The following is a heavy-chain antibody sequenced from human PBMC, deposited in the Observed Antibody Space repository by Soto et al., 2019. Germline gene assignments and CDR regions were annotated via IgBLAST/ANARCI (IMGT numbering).Heavy chain of an antibody. D-gene: IGHD2-15*01. V-gene: IGHV4-34*01. CDR2: INHRGNT. Sequence: SETLSLTCAVYGGSFSMYSWGWIRQSPVKGLQWIGEINHRGNTNYDPSLKSRVTISVDTSKNQFSLNLTSVTAADTSVYYCARIGYFRIDYWGQGALVTVSS. CDR1: GGSFSMYS. CDR3: ARIGYFRIDY. J-gene: IGHJ4*02.